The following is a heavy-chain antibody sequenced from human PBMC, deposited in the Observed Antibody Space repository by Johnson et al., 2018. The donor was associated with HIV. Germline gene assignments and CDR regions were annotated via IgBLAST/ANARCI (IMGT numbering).Heavy chain of an antibody. D-gene: IGHD3-16*01. CDR3: ARSRHGGIQPSDAFDV. J-gene: IGHJ3*01. CDR2: ISGSGSII. CDR1: GFTFSDHY. V-gene: IGHV3-11*04. Sequence: QVLLVESGGGLVQPGGSLKLSCAVSGFTFSDHYMSWSRQPPGKGLQWVSYISGSGSIIYSTDSVQGRFNISRDNVKNSLYLQMDSLRPEDTSVYYCARSRHGGIQPSDAFDVWGQGTMVTVSS.